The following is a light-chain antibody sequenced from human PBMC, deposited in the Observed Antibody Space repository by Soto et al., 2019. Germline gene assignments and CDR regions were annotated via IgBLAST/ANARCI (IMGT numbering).Light chain of an antibody. CDR3: QSYDSSLSAL. CDR2: GNS. V-gene: IGLV1-40*01. Sequence: QSVLTQPPSVSGAPGQRVTISCTGSSSNIGAGYDVHWYQQLPGTAPKLLIYGNSNRPSGVPDRFSGSKSGTSASLAITGLRAEDEADYSCQSYDSSLSALFGGGTKRSVL. J-gene: IGLJ3*02. CDR1: SSNIGAGYD.